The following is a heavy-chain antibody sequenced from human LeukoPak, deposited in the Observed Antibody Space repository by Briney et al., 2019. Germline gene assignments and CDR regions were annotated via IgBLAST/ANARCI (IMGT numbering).Heavy chain of an antibody. CDR3: ARDTNTGDYFDY. Sequence: SETLSLTCTVSGGSISSSSYYWGWIRQPPGKGLEWIGSIYYSGSTYYNPSLKSRVTISVDTSKNQFSLKLSSVTAADTAVYYCARDTNTGDYFDYWGQGTLVTVSS. V-gene: IGHV4-39*07. CDR1: GGSISSSSYY. CDR2: IYYSGST. D-gene: IGHD2-8*01. J-gene: IGHJ4*02.